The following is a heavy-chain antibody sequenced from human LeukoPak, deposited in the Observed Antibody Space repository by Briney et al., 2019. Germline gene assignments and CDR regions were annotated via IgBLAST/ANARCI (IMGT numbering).Heavy chain of an antibody. CDR2: ISDSVGGT. D-gene: IGHD6-19*01. J-gene: IGHJ4*02. V-gene: IGHV3-23*01. CDR1: GFTFSSYA. CDR3: AKGGSSGWYHLDF. Sequence: GGSLRLSCAASGFTFSSYAMSWVSQAPGKGLDWVSLISDSVGGTYYADSVKGRFTISRDNSKNTLYLQMNSLRAEDTAVYYCAKGGSSGWYHLDFWGQGTLATVSS.